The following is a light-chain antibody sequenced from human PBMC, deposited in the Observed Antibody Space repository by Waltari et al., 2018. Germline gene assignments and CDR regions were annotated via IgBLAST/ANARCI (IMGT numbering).Light chain of an antibody. Sequence: EIVLTQSPGTLSLSPGERATLACRASQSVGRSLAWYQQKPGQAPRLLIYDASRRATGIPDRFSGSGSGIDFSLTISRLEPEDFAVYYCQHHVRLPATFGQGTKVEI. J-gene: IGKJ1*01. V-gene: IGKV3D-20*02. CDR2: DAS. CDR3: QHHVRLPAT. CDR1: QSVGRS.